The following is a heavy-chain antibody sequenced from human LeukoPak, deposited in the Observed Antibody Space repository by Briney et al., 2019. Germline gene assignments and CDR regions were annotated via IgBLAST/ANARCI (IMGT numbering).Heavy chain of an antibody. V-gene: IGHV4-59*10. CDR1: GGSFSGYY. D-gene: IGHD3-9*01. CDR2: IYTSGNT. J-gene: IGHJ3*02. CDR3: ARADILTGHHDAFDI. Sequence: SETLSLTCAVYGGSFSGYYWSWIRQPAGKGLEWIGRIYTSGNTNYNPSLKSRVTMSVDTSKNHFSLKLSSVTAADTAVYYCARADILTGHHDAFDIWGQGTMVTVSS.